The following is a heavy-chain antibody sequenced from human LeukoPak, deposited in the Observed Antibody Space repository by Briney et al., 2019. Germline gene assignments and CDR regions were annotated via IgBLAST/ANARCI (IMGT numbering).Heavy chain of an antibody. CDR3: AKEVVTTGYNFDH. CDR1: GFTFRSYG. V-gene: IGHV3-30*18. Sequence: GGSLRLSCAASGFTFRSYGMHWVRQAPGKGLEWVAIISDDGSYKYYADSVKGRFTISRDNSKNTLYLQTNSLRAEDTAVYYCAKEVVTTGYNFDHWGQGTLVTVSS. D-gene: IGHD3-9*01. J-gene: IGHJ4*02. CDR2: ISDDGSYK.